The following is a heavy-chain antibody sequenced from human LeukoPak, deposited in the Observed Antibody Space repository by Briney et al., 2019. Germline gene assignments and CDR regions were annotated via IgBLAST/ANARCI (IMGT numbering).Heavy chain of an antibody. CDR2: ISGSGGST. Sequence: GGSLRLSCAASGFTFSSYAMSWVRQAPGEGLEWVSAISGSGGSTYYADSVKGRFTISRDNSKNTLYLQMNSLRAEDTAVYYCAKVTALIVVVPAAFDYWGQGTLVTVSS. V-gene: IGHV3-23*01. CDR1: GFTFSSYA. D-gene: IGHD2-2*01. CDR3: AKVTALIVVVPAAFDY. J-gene: IGHJ4*02.